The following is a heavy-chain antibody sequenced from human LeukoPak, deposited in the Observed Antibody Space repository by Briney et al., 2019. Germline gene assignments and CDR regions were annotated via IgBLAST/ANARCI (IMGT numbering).Heavy chain of an antibody. J-gene: IGHJ5*02. CDR2: INHSGST. D-gene: IGHD3-22*01. CDR1: GGSFSGYY. CDR3: ARDGYYYDSSGSNWFDP. Sequence: PSETLSLTCAVYGGSFSGYYWSWIRQPPGKGLEWIGEINHSGSTNYNPSLKSRVTISVDTSKNQFSLKLSSVTAADTAVYYCARDGYYYDSSGSNWFDPWGQGTLVTVSS. V-gene: IGHV4-34*01.